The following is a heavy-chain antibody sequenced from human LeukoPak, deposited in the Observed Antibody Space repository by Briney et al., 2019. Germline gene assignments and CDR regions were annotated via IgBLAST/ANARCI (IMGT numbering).Heavy chain of an antibody. CDR3: AVGSGLGY. Sequence: SETLSLTCTVSGYSISSGYYWGWIRQPPGKGLEWIGSIYHSGSTYYNPSLKSRVTISVDTSKNQFSLRLSSVTAADTAVYYCAVGSGLGYWGQGTLVTVSS. V-gene: IGHV4-38-2*02. J-gene: IGHJ4*02. D-gene: IGHD1-26*01. CDR2: IYHSGST. CDR1: GYSISSGYY.